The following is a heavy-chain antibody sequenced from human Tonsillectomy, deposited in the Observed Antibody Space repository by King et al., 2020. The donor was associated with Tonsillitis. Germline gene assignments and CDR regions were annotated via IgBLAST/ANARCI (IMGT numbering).Heavy chain of an antibody. Sequence: DVQLVESGGGLVQPGGPLRLSCAVSGFTFRRYAMTWVRQAPGKGLEWVSGIRGRGSSTDYADSVTGRFSISRDNSKNTLYAEMNNLSAEDTAVYYCAKDLLQCSGGSCYNAYDIWGQGTMVTVSS. D-gene: IGHD2-15*01. J-gene: IGHJ3*02. CDR2: IRGRGSST. CDR3: AKDLLQCSGGSCYNAYDI. CDR1: GFTFRRYA. V-gene: IGHV3-23*04.